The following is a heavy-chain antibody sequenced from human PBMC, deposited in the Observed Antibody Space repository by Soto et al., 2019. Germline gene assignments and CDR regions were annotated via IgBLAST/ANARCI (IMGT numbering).Heavy chain of an antibody. CDR1: GYTFIDYY. V-gene: IGHV1-2*02. CDR2: ISPKSGGT. D-gene: IGHD6-19*01. CDR3: ARPPGYISGWYYFDL. J-gene: IGHJ4*02. Sequence: QVQLVQSGAEVKKPGASVKVSCEASGYTFIDYYMHWVRQAPGQGFEWMGRISPKSGGTNYAQKFQGRVTMTWDTSLNTAYMELSSLMSADTAVYYCARPPGYISGWYYFDLWGQGTLVTVSS.